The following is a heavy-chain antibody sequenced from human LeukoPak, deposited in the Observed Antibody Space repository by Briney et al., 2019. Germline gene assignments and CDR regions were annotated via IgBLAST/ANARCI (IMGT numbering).Heavy chain of an antibody. V-gene: IGHV1-69*02. CDR2: IIPILGIA. CDR1: GGTFSSYT. J-gene: IGHJ4*02. D-gene: IGHD3-22*01. Sequence: SVKVSCKASGGTFSSYTISWVRQAPGQGLEWMGRIIPILGIANYAQKFQGRVTITADKSTSTAYMELSSLRSEDTAVYYCAISYYYDSSGYYLLLSDYWGQGTLVTDSS. CDR3: AISYYYDSSGYYLLLSDY.